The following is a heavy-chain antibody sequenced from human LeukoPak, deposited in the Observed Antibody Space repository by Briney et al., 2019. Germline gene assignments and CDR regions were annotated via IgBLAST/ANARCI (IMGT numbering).Heavy chain of an antibody. D-gene: IGHD6-6*01. V-gene: IGHV4-39*07. CDR3: ARGPYSSSSMYRMDV. J-gene: IGHJ6*03. Sequence: SETLSLTCTVFGGSISSSSYYWGWIRQPPGKGLEWIGSIYYSGSTYYNPSLKSRVTISVDTPKNQFSLKLSSVTAADTAVYYCARGPYSSSSMYRMDVWGKGTTVTVSS. CDR1: GGSISSSSYY. CDR2: IYYSGST.